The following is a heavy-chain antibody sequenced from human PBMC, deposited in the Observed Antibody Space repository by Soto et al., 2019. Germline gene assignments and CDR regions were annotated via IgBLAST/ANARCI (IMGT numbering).Heavy chain of an antibody. CDR1: GFTFSSYW. Sequence: GGSLRLSCAASGFTFSSYWMHWVRQAPGKGLVWVSRINSDGSSTSYADSVKGRFTISRDNAKNTLYLQMNSLRAEDTAVYYCARDRIAAAGEGGFDYWGQGTLVTVSS. V-gene: IGHV3-74*01. CDR3: ARDRIAAAGEGGFDY. J-gene: IGHJ4*02. D-gene: IGHD6-13*01. CDR2: INSDGSST.